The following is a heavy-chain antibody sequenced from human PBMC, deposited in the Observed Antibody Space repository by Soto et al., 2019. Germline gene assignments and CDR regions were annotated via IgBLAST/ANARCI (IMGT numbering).Heavy chain of an antibody. D-gene: IGHD1-7*01. Sequence: GGSLRLSCAASGFTFSNYGLNWVRQAPGKGLEWVSFIGGTISAIYYADSVRGRFSISRDNAKNVLYLQMNSLRADDTAVYYCVRDRFWNYDYWGQGTLVTVS. V-gene: IGHV3-48*04. CDR1: GFTFSNYG. J-gene: IGHJ4*02. CDR2: IGGTISAI. CDR3: VRDRFWNYDY.